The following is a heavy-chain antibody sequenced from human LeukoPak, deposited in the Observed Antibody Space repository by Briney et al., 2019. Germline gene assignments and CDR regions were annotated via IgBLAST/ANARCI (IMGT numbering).Heavy chain of an antibody. V-gene: IGHV3-23*01. CDR3: AKGATYCSSTSCPDAFDI. D-gene: IGHD2-2*01. Sequence: QPGGSLRLSCAASGFTFSSYAMSWVRQAPGKGLEWVSAISGSGGSTYYADSVKGRFTISRDNSKNTLYLQMNSLRAEDTAVYYCAKGATYCSSTSCPDAFDIWGQGTMVTVSS. CDR2: ISGSGGST. CDR1: GFTFSSYA. J-gene: IGHJ3*02.